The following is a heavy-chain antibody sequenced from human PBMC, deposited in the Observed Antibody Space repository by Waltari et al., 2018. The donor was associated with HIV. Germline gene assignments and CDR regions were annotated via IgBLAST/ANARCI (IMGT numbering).Heavy chain of an antibody. D-gene: IGHD3-22*01. CDR1: GFTFDDYT. Sequence: EVQLVESGGVVVQPGGSLRLSCAASGFTFDDYTMPWVRQGPGKGLGWVSFIVWDGGSTYYADSVKGRSTISRDNSKNSLYLQMNSLRTEDTALYYCASAYYDSSGYWGQGTLVTVSS. V-gene: IGHV3-43*01. CDR2: IVWDGGST. CDR3: ASAYYDSSGY. J-gene: IGHJ4*02.